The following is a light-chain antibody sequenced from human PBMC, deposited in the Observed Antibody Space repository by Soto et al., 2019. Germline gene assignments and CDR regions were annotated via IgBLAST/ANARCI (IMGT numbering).Light chain of an antibody. J-gene: IGKJ5*01. Sequence: EIVMTQSPDTLYVSPGEGATLSCRASQSVRTKLAWYQQKAGQAPRRLIYGASTRATGIPDRFSGSGSGTEFTLTISSLQSEDFAVYYCQQYNSWPPITFGQGTRLEIK. V-gene: IGKV3-15*01. CDR3: QQYNSWPPIT. CDR1: QSVRTK. CDR2: GAS.